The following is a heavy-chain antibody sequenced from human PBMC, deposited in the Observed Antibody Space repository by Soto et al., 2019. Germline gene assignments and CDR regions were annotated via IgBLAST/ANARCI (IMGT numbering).Heavy chain of an antibody. CDR3: ARGGVEPFDY. J-gene: IGHJ4*02. CDR2: ISDYGRI. CDR1: GFTFRNYW. D-gene: IGHD3-10*01. V-gene: IGHV3-74*01. Sequence: GGSLRLSCAASGFTFRNYWMHWVRQAPGKGLVWVSRISDYGRINYADSVKGRFTISRDDAKSELCLQMNNLRAEDTAVYYCARGGVEPFDYWGQGALVTVSS.